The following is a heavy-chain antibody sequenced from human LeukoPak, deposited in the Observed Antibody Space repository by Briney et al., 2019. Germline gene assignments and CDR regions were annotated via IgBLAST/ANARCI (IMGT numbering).Heavy chain of an antibody. Sequence: GSLRLSCAASGFTFSSYWMHWVRQAPGKGLVWVSRISSDESSTSYADSVKGRFTISRDNAENTLYLQMNSLRAEDTAVYYCARGLQAARLAVADSWGQGTLVTVSS. CDR1: GFTFSSYW. CDR2: ISSDESST. D-gene: IGHD6-19*01. J-gene: IGHJ5*02. CDR3: ARGLQAARLAVADS. V-gene: IGHV3-74*01.